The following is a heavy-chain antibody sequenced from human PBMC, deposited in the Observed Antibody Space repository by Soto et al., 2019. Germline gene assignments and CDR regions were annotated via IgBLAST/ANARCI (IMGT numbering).Heavy chain of an antibody. D-gene: IGHD2-2*02. V-gene: IGHV4-61*08. Sequence: SETLSLTCTVSGGSISSGGYYWSWIRQHPGKGLEWIGYIYYSGSTNYNPSLKSRVTISVDTSKNQFSLKLSSVTAADTAVYYCARERRYCSSTSCYIGNWFDPWGQGTLVTVSS. CDR1: GGSISSGGYY. J-gene: IGHJ5*02. CDR2: IYYSGST. CDR3: ARERRYCSSTSCYIGNWFDP.